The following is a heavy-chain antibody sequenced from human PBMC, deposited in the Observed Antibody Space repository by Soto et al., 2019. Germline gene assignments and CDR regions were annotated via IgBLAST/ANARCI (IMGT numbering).Heavy chain of an antibody. CDR1: GFTFSSYW. CDR3: VRDCLGPFNI. D-gene: IGHD3-10*01. V-gene: IGHV3-7*01. J-gene: IGHJ3*02. Sequence: EVQLVESGGGLVQPGGSLRLSCAASGFTFSSYWMCWVRQAPGKGLEWVANIKQDGSEKYYVDSVKGRFTISRDNAKNSLSLQMNSLRAEDTAVYYCVRDCLGPFNIWGQGTMVTVSS. CDR2: IKQDGSEK.